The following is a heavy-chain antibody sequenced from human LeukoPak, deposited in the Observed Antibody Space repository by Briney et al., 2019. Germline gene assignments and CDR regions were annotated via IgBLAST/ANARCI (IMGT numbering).Heavy chain of an antibody. J-gene: IGHJ4*02. D-gene: IGHD2-2*01. CDR3: ARVAEDCSSTSCYAGVDY. CDR1: GYTPIKYG. V-gene: IGHV1-18*01. CDR2: ISAYNGNT. Sequence: ASLKVSCKAPGYTPIKYGIRGVRQAPGQGREWMGWISAYNGNTNYAQKLQGRVTMTTDTSTSTAYMELRSLRSDDTAVYYCARVAEDCSSTSCYAGVDYWGQGTLVTVSS.